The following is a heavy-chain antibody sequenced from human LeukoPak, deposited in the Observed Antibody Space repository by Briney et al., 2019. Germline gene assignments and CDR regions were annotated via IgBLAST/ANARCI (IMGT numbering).Heavy chain of an antibody. V-gene: IGHV4-39*02. CDR2: IYYTGSA. CDR1: GASITSISFY. Sequence: SETLSLTCTVSGASITSISFYWRWIRQPPGQGLEWIGSIYYTGSADYYPSLKSRVTISVDTSKNQFSLKLNSVTAADTAVYYCARDIAVAGPTEGLRPFSYYYGLDVWGQGTTVTVSS. D-gene: IGHD6-19*01. CDR3: ARDIAVAGPTEGLRPFSYYYGLDV. J-gene: IGHJ6*02.